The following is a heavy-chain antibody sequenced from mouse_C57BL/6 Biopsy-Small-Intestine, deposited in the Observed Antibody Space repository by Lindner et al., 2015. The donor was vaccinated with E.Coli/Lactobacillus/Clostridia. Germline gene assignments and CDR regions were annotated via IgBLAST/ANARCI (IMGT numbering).Heavy chain of an antibody. Sequence: SVKVSCKASGGTFSSYAMSWVRQAPGQGLEWMGGIIPIFGTANYAQKFQGRLTITADESTSTAYMELSSLRSEDTAVYYCARQTSSGRYYFDLWGQGTLVTVSS. CDR1: GGTFSSYA. CDR2: IIPIFGTA. V-gene: IGHV1-81*01. D-gene: IGHD1-3*01. J-gene: IGHJ2*01. CDR3: ARQTSSGRYYFDL.